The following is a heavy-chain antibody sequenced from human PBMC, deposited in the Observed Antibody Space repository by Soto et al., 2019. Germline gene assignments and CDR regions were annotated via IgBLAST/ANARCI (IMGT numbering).Heavy chain of an antibody. D-gene: IGHD6-13*01. CDR2: ISGSGGST. CDR1: GFTFSSYA. CDR3: AKNIAGGSWTQGYYYGMDV. Sequence: LGGSLRLSCAASGFTFSSYAMSWVRQAPGKGLEWVSAISGSGGSTYYADSVKGRFTISRDNSKNTLYLQMNSLRAEDTAVYYCAKNIAGGSWTQGYYYGMDVWGQGTKVTVSS. J-gene: IGHJ6*02. V-gene: IGHV3-23*01.